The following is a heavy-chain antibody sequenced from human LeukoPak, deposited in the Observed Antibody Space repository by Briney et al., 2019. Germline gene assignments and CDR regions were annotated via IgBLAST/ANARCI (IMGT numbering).Heavy chain of an antibody. J-gene: IGHJ5*02. CDR3: AKEGYSSGWSNWFDP. V-gene: IGHV3-30-3*01. D-gene: IGHD6-19*01. CDR1: GFTFSSYA. Sequence: GRSLRLSCVASGFTFSSYAMHWVRQAPGKGLEWVAVISYDGSNKYYADSVKGRFTISRDNSKNTLYLQMNSLRAEDTAVYYCAKEGYSSGWSNWFDPWGQGTLVTVSS. CDR2: ISYDGSNK.